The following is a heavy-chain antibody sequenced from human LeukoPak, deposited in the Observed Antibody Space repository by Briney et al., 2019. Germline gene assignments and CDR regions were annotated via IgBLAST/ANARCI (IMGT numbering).Heavy chain of an antibody. CDR3: ARRIIARGLGQENWFDP. D-gene: IGHD3-16*01. Sequence: SETLSLTCAVSGASVTSYYWNWIRQPPGKGLEWIGYILYSGTTNYNPSLNSRVTMSLDTSKNQFSLELSSVTAADTAVYYCARRIIARGLGQENWFDPWGQGILVTVSS. V-gene: IGHV4-59*02. J-gene: IGHJ5*02. CDR2: ILYSGTT. CDR1: GASVTSYY.